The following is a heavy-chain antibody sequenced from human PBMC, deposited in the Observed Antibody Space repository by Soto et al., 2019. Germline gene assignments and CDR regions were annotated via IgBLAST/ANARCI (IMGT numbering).Heavy chain of an antibody. J-gene: IGHJ5*01. CDR1: GGSITNDDYY. Sequence: QLQLQESGPGLVKPSETLSLTCSVSGGSITNDDYYWSWVRQPPGKGLEWIGYVDYRGNTYYSPSIRSRLTLTADTVKHQFSLNLRSVNAEATAGYYCAREGTGFSTCWLDSWGLGTQVNGSS. CDR2: VDYRGNT. V-gene: IGHV4-30-4*01. CDR3: AREGTGFSTCWLDS. D-gene: IGHD3-10*01.